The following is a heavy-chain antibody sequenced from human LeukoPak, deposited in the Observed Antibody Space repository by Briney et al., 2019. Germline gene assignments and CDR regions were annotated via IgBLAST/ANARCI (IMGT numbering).Heavy chain of an antibody. D-gene: IGHD3-22*01. CDR1: GFTFSSYG. J-gene: IGHJ4*02. Sequence: GGSLRLSCAASGFTFSSYGMHWVRQAPGKGLEWVAFIRYDGSNKYYADSVKGRFTISRDNSKNTLYLQMNSLRAEDTAVYYCANVAHYYDSSGYYSQPPVDYWGQGTLVTVSS. V-gene: IGHV3-30*02. CDR3: ANVAHYYDSSGYYSQPPVDY. CDR2: IRYDGSNK.